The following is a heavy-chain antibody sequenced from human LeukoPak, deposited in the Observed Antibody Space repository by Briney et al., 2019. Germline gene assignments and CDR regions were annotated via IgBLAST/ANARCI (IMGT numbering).Heavy chain of an antibody. V-gene: IGHV1-2*02. CDR1: GYSFIDYY. J-gene: IGHJ4*02. CDR2: INPYSGDT. Sequence: ASVKVSCKASGYSFIDYYLHWVRQAPGQGLEWMGWINPYSGDTNYAQKFQGRVSMTRDTSISTAHMELSRLRSDDTAVYYCARGDDLYYFDYWGQGTLVTASS. CDR3: ARGDDLYYFDY.